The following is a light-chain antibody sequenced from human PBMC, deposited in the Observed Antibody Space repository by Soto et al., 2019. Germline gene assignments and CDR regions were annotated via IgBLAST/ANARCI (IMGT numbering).Light chain of an antibody. J-gene: IGKJ4*01. CDR2: KAS. CDR3: QQYNTYPLT. CDR1: QSISTW. Sequence: DIQMTQSPSTLSASVGDRVTITCRASQSISTWLAWYQQKPGKAPKLLIYKASSLEGGVTSRFSGSGSGTEFNITISSLQPDDFATYYCQQYNTYPLTVGGGTTVDIK. V-gene: IGKV1-5*03.